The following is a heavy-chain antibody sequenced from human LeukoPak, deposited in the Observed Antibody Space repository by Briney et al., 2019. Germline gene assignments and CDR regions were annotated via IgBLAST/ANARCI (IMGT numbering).Heavy chain of an antibody. Sequence: PSETLSLTCTVSGGSIYSSNFWSWVRQPPGKGLGWIGEVSQSGGTNYDPSLRSRVIISIDNQTQFSLTLSSATVADTAVYYCASHMAVAGTRGFDYWSQGALVTVSS. CDR2: VSQSGGT. CDR3: ASHMAVAGTRGFDY. J-gene: IGHJ4*02. CDR1: GGSIYSSNF. V-gene: IGHV4-4*02. D-gene: IGHD6-19*01.